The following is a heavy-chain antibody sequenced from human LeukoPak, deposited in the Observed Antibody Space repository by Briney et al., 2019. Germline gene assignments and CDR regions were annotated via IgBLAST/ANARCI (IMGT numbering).Heavy chain of an antibody. CDR2: IGSSGTTI. Sequence: TGGPLRLSCAVSGFPYSIYEMKWLRQAPGKGLEWVSNIGSSGTTIYYADSVKGRFSISRDNAKSSLYLQMNSLRVEDTAVYYCALLAVASDFDYWGQGALVTVSS. V-gene: IGHV3-48*03. D-gene: IGHD6-19*01. J-gene: IGHJ4*02. CDR3: ALLAVASDFDY. CDR1: GFPYSIYE.